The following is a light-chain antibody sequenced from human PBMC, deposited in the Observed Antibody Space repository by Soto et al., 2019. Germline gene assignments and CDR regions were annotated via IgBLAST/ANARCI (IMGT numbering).Light chain of an antibody. CDR3: QQYYSTPPIT. J-gene: IGKJ5*01. V-gene: IGKV4-1*01. CDR1: QSVLYSSNNKNY. Sequence: DLLLTPSSDSLAVSLGERATINCKSSQSVLYSSNNKNYLAWYQQKPGQPPKLLIYWASTRESGVPDRFSGSGSGTDFTLTISSLQAEDVAVYYCQQYYSTPPITFGQGARLEI. CDR2: WAS.